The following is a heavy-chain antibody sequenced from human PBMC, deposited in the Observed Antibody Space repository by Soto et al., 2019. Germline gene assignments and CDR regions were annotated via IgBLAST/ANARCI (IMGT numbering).Heavy chain of an antibody. D-gene: IGHD3-22*01. Sequence: QITLKESGPTLVKPTQTLTLTCTFSGFSLSTSGVGVGWIRQPPGKALEWLALIYWDDDKRYSPSLKSRLTITKETSKIHVVITMNDMDTVDTATYCCAHNYDYDSSGYAYYDGMDVGRQEGTDTV. J-gene: IGHJ6*02. CDR1: GFSLSTSGVG. CDR2: IYWDDDK. CDR3: AHNYDYDSSGYAYYDGMDV. V-gene: IGHV2-5*02.